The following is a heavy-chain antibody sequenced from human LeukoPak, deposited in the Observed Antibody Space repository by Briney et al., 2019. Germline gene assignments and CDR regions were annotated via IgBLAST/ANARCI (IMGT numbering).Heavy chain of an antibody. J-gene: IGHJ4*02. V-gene: IGHV4-38-2*02. CDR1: AYSISSGYY. Sequence: SETLSLTCTVSAYSISSGYYWGWIRQPPGKGLEWIASVYHSGITYYNPSLKSRVTISVDTSKNQFSLKLSSVTAADTAVYYCAASPDYYDSSAGQFDYWGQGTLVTVSS. CDR3: AASPDYYDSSAGQFDY. D-gene: IGHD3-22*01. CDR2: VYHSGIT.